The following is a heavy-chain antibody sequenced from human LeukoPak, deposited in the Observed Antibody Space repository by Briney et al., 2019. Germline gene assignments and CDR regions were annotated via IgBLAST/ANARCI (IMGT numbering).Heavy chain of an antibody. Sequence: SETLSLTCTVSGGSISSSSYYWGWIRQPPGKGLEWIGSTYYSGSTYYNPSLKSRVTISVDTSKNQFSLKLSSVTAADTAVYYCAVIAARQVFAFDIWGQGTMVTVSS. D-gene: IGHD6-6*01. J-gene: IGHJ3*02. CDR1: GGSISSSSYY. CDR2: TYYSGST. CDR3: AVIAARQVFAFDI. V-gene: IGHV4-39*01.